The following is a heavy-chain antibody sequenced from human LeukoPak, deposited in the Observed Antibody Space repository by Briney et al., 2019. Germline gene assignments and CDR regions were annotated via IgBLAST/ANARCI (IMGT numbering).Heavy chain of an antibody. D-gene: IGHD2-8*01. Sequence: SETLSLTCAVYGGSFSDYYWSWIRQPPGKGLEWIGEINHSGSTNYNPSLKSRITISVDTSKNHFSLRLSSVTAADTAVYYCARDRFCTNGVCYLFDPWGQGTLVTVSS. V-gene: IGHV4-34*01. CDR2: INHSGST. CDR3: ARDRFCTNGVCYLFDP. J-gene: IGHJ5*02. CDR1: GGSFSDYY.